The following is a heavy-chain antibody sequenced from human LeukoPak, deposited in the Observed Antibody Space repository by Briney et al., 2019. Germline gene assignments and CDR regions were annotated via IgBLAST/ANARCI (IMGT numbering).Heavy chain of an antibody. CDR1: GFTFGIYA. CDR3: AKPGISSRGWYYDY. J-gene: IGHJ4*02. CDR2: ISGSGGST. D-gene: IGHD6-19*01. V-gene: IGHV3-23*01. Sequence: PGGSLRLSCAASGFTFGIYAMSWVRQAPGKGLEWVSAISGSGGSTYYADSVKGRFTISRDNSKNTLYLQMNSLRAEDTAVYYCAKPGISSRGWYYDYWGQGTLVTVSS.